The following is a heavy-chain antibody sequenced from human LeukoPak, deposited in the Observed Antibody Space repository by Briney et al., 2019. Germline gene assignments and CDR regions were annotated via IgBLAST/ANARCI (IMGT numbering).Heavy chain of an antibody. Sequence: PSETLSLTCTVSGDSNTNSIYYWGWIRQPPGKGLEWIGSIDYSGSTYYNPSLKSQATISIDTSKNQFSLKLSSVTAADTAVYYCARGVGYCSGGSCPGFDYWGQGTLVTVSS. J-gene: IGHJ4*02. CDR1: GDSNTNSIYY. D-gene: IGHD2-15*01. CDR3: ARGVGYCSGGSCPGFDY. V-gene: IGHV4-39*07. CDR2: IDYSGST.